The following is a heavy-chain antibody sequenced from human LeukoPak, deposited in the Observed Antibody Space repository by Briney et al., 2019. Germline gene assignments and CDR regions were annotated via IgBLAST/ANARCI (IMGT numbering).Heavy chain of an antibody. V-gene: IGHV1-69*13. CDR2: IIPIFGTA. CDR3: ARDEVDSSGWYGPRGYYYYYMDV. CDR1: GGTFSSYA. J-gene: IGHJ6*03. Sequence: GASVKVSCKASGGTFSSYAISWVRQAPGQGLEWMGGIIPIFGTANYAQKFQGRVTITADESTSTAYMELSSLRSEDTAVYYCARDEVDSSGWYGPRGYYYYYMDVWGKGTTVTISS. D-gene: IGHD6-19*01.